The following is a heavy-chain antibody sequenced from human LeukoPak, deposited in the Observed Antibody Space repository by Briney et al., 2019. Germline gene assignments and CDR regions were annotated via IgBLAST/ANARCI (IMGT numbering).Heavy chain of an antibody. J-gene: IGHJ4*02. CDR2: LHADGIER. D-gene: IGHD5-12*01. Sequence: GGSLRLSCAASGFTLSGYWMSWVRPAPGKGLEWVARLHADGIERYYVDPVKGRFTNSRDNAKNSLHLQMYSLRLEDTAVYYCARGGYSFDYLGQGTLVTVSS. V-gene: IGHV3-7*01. CDR1: GFTLSGYW. CDR3: ARGGYSFDY.